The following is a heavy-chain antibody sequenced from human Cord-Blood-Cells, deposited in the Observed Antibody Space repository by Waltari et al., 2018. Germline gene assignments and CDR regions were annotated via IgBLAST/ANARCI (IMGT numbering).Heavy chain of an antibody. V-gene: IGHV3-49*03. CDR1: GFTFGDYA. Sequence: EVQLVESGGGLVQPGRSLRLSCTASGFTFGDYAMRWFRPALGKGLEWVGFIRSKAYGGTTEYAASVKGRFTISRDDSKSIAYLQMNSLKTEDTAVYYCTRRTVATTHWYFDLWGRGTLDTVSS. D-gene: IGHD5-12*01. CDR2: IRSKAYGGTT. CDR3: TRRTVATTHWYFDL. J-gene: IGHJ2*01.